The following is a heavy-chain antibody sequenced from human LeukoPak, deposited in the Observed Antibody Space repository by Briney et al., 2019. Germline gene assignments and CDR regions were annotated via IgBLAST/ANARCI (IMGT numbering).Heavy chain of an antibody. CDR1: GFTFSSFA. Sequence: PGGSLRLSCAASGFTFSSFAMSWVRQAPGKGLEWVSSMSGSGGSTYYADSVKDRFTISRDNSRNTLYLQMNSLRADDTAVYYCAKDHGVAVAGMYYWGQGTLVTVSS. J-gene: IGHJ4*02. V-gene: IGHV3-23*01. CDR2: MSGSGGST. CDR3: AKDHGVAVAGMYY. D-gene: IGHD6-19*01.